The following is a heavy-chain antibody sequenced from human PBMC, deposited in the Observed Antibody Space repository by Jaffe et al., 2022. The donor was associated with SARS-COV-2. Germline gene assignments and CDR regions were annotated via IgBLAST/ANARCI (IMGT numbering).Heavy chain of an antibody. D-gene: IGHD3-10*01. Sequence: QVQLQESGPGLVEPSQTLSLTCTVSSGSITSANYYWSWIRQPAGKGLEWIGRIYSSGSTDYNPSLKSRVTISIDTSRNQFSLKLTSVTAADTAVYYCASATHYYSSYYFDYWGQGTLVTVSS. V-gene: IGHV4-61*02. J-gene: IGHJ4*02. CDR2: IYSSGST. CDR3: ASATHYYSSYYFDY. CDR1: SGSITSANYY.